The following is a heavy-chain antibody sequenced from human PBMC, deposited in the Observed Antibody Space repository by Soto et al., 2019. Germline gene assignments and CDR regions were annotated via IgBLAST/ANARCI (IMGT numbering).Heavy chain of an antibody. CDR1: GGTFSSYA. D-gene: IGHD6-13*01. CDR3: ARDGAAAGTYYGMDV. Sequence: VKVSCKASGGTFSSYAISWVRQAPGQGLEWMGGIIPIFGTANYAQKFQGRVTITADKSTSTAYMELSSLRSEDTAVYYCARDGAAAGTYYGMDVWGQGTTVTVSS. V-gene: IGHV1-69*13. J-gene: IGHJ6*02. CDR2: IIPIFGTA.